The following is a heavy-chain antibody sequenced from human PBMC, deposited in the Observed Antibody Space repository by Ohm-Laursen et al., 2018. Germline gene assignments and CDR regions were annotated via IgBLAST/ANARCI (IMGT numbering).Heavy chain of an antibody. Sequence: GTLSLTCTVSGGAISSYYWSWIRQPAGKGLEWIGRIYTSGSTNYNPSLKSRVTMSVDTSKNQFSLKLSSVTAADTAVYYCAKGGYDILTGIGDWFDPWGQGTLVTVSS. CDR1: GGAISSYY. J-gene: IGHJ5*02. V-gene: IGHV4-4*07. CDR2: IYTSGST. CDR3: AKGGYDILTGIGDWFDP. D-gene: IGHD3-9*01.